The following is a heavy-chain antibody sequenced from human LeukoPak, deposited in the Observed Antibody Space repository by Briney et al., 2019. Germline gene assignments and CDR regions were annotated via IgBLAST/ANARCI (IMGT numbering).Heavy chain of an antibody. CDR3: ARDYPIAAAYSDY. Sequence: ASVKVSCTASGYTFTSYGINWVRQAPGQGLEWMGWISAYNGDTNYAQKLQGRVTMTTDTSTSTAYMELRSLRSDDTAVYSCARDYPIAAAYSDYWGQGTLVTVSS. CDR1: GYTFTSYG. D-gene: IGHD6-13*01. J-gene: IGHJ4*02. CDR2: ISAYNGDT. V-gene: IGHV1-18*01.